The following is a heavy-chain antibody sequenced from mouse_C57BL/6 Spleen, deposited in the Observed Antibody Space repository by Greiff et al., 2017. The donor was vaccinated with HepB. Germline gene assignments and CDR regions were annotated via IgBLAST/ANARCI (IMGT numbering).Heavy chain of an antibody. V-gene: IGHV7-3*01. CDR2: IRNKANGYTT. Sequence: DVHLVESGGGLVQPGGSLSLSCAASGFTFTDYYMSWVRQPPGKALEWLGFIRNKANGYTTEYSASVKGRFTISRDNSQSILYLQMNALRAEDSATYYCARSSLLWYFDVWGTGTTVTVSS. CDR3: ARSSLLWYFDV. CDR1: GFTFTDYY. D-gene: IGHD1-2*01. J-gene: IGHJ1*03.